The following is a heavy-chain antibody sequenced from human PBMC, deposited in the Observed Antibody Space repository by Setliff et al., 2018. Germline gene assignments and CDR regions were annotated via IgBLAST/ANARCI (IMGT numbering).Heavy chain of an antibody. CDR2: TIPMFGTT. Sequence: SVKVSCKASGGTFSSYGITWVRQAPGQGLEWMGGTIPMFGTTNYARKFQGRVTIITDESTSTAYMQLSSLGSEDTAVYYCVREGVDSRSSTDYRYYMDGWFDPWGQGTLVTVSS. CDR1: GGTFSSYG. V-gene: IGHV1-69*05. D-gene: IGHD1-26*01. J-gene: IGHJ5*02. CDR3: VREGVDSRSSTDYRYYMDGWFDP.